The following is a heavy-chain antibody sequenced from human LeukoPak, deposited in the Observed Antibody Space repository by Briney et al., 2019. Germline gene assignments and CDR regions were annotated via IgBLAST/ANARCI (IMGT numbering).Heavy chain of an antibody. CDR3: ARGHFWSGYYYYYYGMDV. CDR1: GGSISSYY. D-gene: IGHD3-3*02. V-gene: IGHV4-59*12. CDR2: IYNSGST. J-gene: IGHJ6*02. Sequence: NSSETLSLTCTVSGGSISSYYWSWIRQPPEKGLEWIGYIYNSGSTSYNPSLKSRVTISVDTSKNQFSLKLSSVTAADTAVYYCARGHFWSGYYYYYYGMDVWGQGTTVTVSS.